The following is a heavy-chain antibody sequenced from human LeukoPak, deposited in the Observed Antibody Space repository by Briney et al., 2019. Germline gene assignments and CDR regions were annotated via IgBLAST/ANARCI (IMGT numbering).Heavy chain of an antibody. CDR3: AARDGRLGEWSVSAFDI. D-gene: IGHD3-16*01. V-gene: IGHV4-30-2*01. CDR1: GGSISSGGYS. J-gene: IGHJ3*02. Sequence: SQTLSLTCAVSGGSISSGGYSWSWIRQPPGKGLEWIGYIYHSGSTYYNPSLKSRVTISVDRSKNQFSLKLSSVTAADTAVYYCAARDGRLGEWSVSAFDIWGQGTMVTVSS. CDR2: IYHSGST.